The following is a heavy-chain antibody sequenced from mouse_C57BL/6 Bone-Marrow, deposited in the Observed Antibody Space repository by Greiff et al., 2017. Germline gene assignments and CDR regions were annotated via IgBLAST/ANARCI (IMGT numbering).Heavy chain of an antibody. CDR2: IYPGNSDT. V-gene: IGHV1-5*01. CDR3: TRPDGYYPAWFAY. CDR1: GYTFTSYW. D-gene: IGHD2-3*01. J-gene: IGHJ3*01. Sequence: EVQVVESGTVLARPGASVKMSCKTSGYTFTSYWMHWVKQRPGQGLEWIGAIYPGNSDTSYNQKFKGKAKLTAVTSASTAYMELSSLTNEDSAVYYCTRPDGYYPAWFAYWGQGTLVTVSA.